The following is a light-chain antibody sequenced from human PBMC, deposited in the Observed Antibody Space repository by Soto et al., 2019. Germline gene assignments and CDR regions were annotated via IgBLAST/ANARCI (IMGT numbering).Light chain of an antibody. CDR1: QSVGSY. CDR2: AVS. V-gene: IGKV3-11*01. Sequence: ENVLTQSPATLSLSPGDTATLSCRASQSVGSYLAWYQQTPGQAPRLLIYAVSNRATGIPARFSGSGSGTDFTLTISSLEPEDFAMEYCQQRSKWLFGGGTKVEIK. J-gene: IGKJ4*01. CDR3: QQRSKWL.